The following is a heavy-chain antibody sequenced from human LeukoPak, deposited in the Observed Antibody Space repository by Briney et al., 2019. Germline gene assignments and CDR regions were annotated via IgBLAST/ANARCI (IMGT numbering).Heavy chain of an antibody. V-gene: IGHV3-74*01. Sequence: GGSLRLSCAPSVFTFSSYWMQWVRQAPGKGLVWVSRINSDGSSTGYADSVEGRFTISRDSAKNSLYLQMNSLRAEDTAVYYCARGWGVDYWGQGTLVTVSS. CDR1: VFTFSSYW. CDR3: ARGWGVDY. D-gene: IGHD3-16*01. CDR2: INSDGSST. J-gene: IGHJ4*01.